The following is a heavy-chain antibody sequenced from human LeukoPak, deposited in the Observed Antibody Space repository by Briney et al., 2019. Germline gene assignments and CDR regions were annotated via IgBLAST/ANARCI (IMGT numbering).Heavy chain of an antibody. J-gene: IGHJ4*02. V-gene: IGHV3-23*01. CDR1: GFTFSNCA. D-gene: IGHD6-19*01. CDR2: ISGSGGST. Sequence: PGGSLRLSCAASGFTFSNCAMNWVRQTPGKGLEWVSSISGSGGSTYYADSVKGRFTISRDNSKNTLYLQMNSLRDEDTAVYSCAKGEAVTAFGTFDSWGQGTLVTVSS. CDR3: AKGEAVTAFGTFDS.